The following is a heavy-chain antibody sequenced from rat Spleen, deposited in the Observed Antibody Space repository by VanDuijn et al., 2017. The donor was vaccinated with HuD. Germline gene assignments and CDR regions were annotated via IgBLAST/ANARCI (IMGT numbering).Heavy chain of an antibody. J-gene: IGHJ2*01. CDR2: ISTGGGNT. CDR1: GLSFSNYD. CDR3: AKALDY. Sequence: EVQLVESGGGLVQPGRSMKLSCAASGLSFSNYDMAWVRQAPTKGLEWVASISTGGGNTYYRDSVKGRFTISRDNAKSTLYLQMDSLRSEDTATYYCAKALDYWGQGVMVTVSS. V-gene: IGHV5-25*01.